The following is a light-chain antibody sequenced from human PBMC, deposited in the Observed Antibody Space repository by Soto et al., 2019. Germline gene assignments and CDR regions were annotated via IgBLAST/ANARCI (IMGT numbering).Light chain of an antibody. CDR1: SSDVGAYNY. CDR2: EVT. Sequence: QSALTQPASVSGSPGQSITISCTGTSSDVGAYNYVSWYQQHPGKAPTVMIFEVTHRPSGVSNRFSGSKSGNTASLTISGLQTGDEAHYSCATWDSSLSTGVFGGGTKLTVL. J-gene: IGLJ2*01. CDR3: ATWDSSLSTGV. V-gene: IGLV2-14*01.